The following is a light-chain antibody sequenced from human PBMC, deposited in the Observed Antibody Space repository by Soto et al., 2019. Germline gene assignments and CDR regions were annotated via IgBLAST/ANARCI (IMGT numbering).Light chain of an antibody. Sequence: DIQLTQSPSFLSASVGDRVTITCRASQAISSSLAWYQHNPGKAPKLLIYAASTLQNGVPSSFSSSGSGTDFTLTISSLQPEDFETYYCQHLNDYRYTFGQGTKVEIK. CDR1: QAISSS. J-gene: IGKJ2*01. CDR3: QHLNDYRYT. CDR2: AAS. V-gene: IGKV1-9*01.